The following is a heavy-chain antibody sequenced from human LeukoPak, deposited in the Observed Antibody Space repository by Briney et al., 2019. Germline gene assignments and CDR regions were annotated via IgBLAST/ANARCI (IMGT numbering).Heavy chain of an antibody. CDR3: ARTMVRGVKFALHDAFDI. Sequence: GGSLRLSCAASGFTVSSNYMSWVRQAPGKGLEWVSVIYSGGSTYYADSVKGRFTISRDNSKNTLYLQMNSLRAEDTAVYYCARTMVRGVKFALHDAFDIWGQGTMVTVSS. CDR2: IYSGGST. V-gene: IGHV3-53*01. J-gene: IGHJ3*02. D-gene: IGHD3-10*01. CDR1: GFTVSSNY.